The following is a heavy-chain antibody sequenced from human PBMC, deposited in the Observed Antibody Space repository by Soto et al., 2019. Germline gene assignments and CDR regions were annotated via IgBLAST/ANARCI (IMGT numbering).Heavy chain of an antibody. Sequence: PGGSLRLSCAASGFTFSAYPMAWVRQAPGKGLEWVSGISGSGTTNYADSVKGRFTISRDNSKNTLYLQTDSLRAEDTAVYYCAKPLGGYSCYGFDVWGQGTTVTVSS. V-gene: IGHV3-23*01. CDR2: ISGSGTT. J-gene: IGHJ6*02. CDR1: GFTFSAYP. CDR3: AKPLGGYSCYGFDV. D-gene: IGHD3-16*01.